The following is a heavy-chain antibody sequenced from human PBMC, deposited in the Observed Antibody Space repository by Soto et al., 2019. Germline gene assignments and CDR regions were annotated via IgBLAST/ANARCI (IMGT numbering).Heavy chain of an antibody. CDR1: GFTFSSFA. D-gene: IGHD6-19*01. Sequence: EVQLLESGGGLVQPGGSLRLSCAASGFTFSSFAMSWVRQAPGKGLEWVSAIGSRGDSTYYADSVKGRFTISRDNSKNTLYLQMNSLRAEDTAVYYCAKYLIYGYNSGRPFDSWGQGTRVTVSS. J-gene: IGHJ4*02. V-gene: IGHV3-23*01. CDR3: AKYLIYGYNSGRPFDS. CDR2: IGSRGDST.